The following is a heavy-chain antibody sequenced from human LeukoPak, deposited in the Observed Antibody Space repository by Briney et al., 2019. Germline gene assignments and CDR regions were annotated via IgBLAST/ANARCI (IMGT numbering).Heavy chain of an antibody. CDR2: INHSGST. D-gene: IGHD3-9*01. Sequence: PSETLSLTCAVYGGSFSGYYWSWIRQPPGKGLEWIGEINHSGSTNYNPSLKSRVTISVDTSKNQFSLKLSSVTAADTAVYYCARSLGRNDILTGHYTDWGQGTLVTVSS. CDR1: GGSFSGYY. J-gene: IGHJ4*02. CDR3: ARSLGRNDILTGHYTD. V-gene: IGHV4-34*01.